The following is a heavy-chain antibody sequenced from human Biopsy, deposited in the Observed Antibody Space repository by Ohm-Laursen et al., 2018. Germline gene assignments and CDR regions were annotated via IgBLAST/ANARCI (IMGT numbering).Heavy chain of an antibody. CDR2: IYSNGNT. CDR3: ARDEGLLRAFDI. V-gene: IGHV4-4*07. D-gene: IGHD1-26*01. Sequence: GTLSLTCTVSGGPISGHFWSWVRQPAGKGLEWIGRIYSNGNTNYNPSLKSRVSMSVDTSKNHFSLNLTSVTAADTAVYYCARDEGLLRAFDIWGQGTLGTVSS. J-gene: IGHJ3*02. CDR1: GGPISGHF.